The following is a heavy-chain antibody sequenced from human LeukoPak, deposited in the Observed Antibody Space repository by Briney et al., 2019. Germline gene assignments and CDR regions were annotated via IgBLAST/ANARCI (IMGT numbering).Heavy chain of an antibody. Sequence: GGSLRLSCAASGFTVSSNYMSWVRQTPGKGLEWVSIIYYDGSTYYADSVKGRFTISRDSSKNTMYLQMNSLRAEDTAVYYCARPLRINCGMDVWGQGTTVTVCS. D-gene: IGHD3-3*01. CDR3: ARPLRINCGMDV. CDR2: IYYDGST. J-gene: IGHJ6*02. V-gene: IGHV3-53*01. CDR1: GFTVSSNY.